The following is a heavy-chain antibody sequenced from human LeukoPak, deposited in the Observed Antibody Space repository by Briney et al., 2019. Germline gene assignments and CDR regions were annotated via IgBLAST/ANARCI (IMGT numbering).Heavy chain of an antibody. Sequence: GGSLRLSCAASGFTFSDYYMSWIRQAPGKGLEWVSYISSSSSTTYYADSVKGRFTISRDNAKNSLYLQMNSLRVEDTAVYYCARGGFGAYCGGDCFFDFDYWGQGTLVTVSS. CDR2: ISSSSSTT. CDR3: ARGGFGAYCGGDCFFDFDY. V-gene: IGHV3-11*01. CDR1: GFTFSDYY. D-gene: IGHD2-21*02. J-gene: IGHJ4*02.